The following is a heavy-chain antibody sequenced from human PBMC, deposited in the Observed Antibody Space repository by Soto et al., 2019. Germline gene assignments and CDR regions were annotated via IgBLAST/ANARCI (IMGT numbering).Heavy chain of an antibody. CDR2: SLNKALSYTP. V-gene: IGHV3-72*01. D-gene: IGHD3-3*02. CDR3: VRDSMTWSFDN. CDR1: GFTFSDHH. Sequence: EVQLVESGGGLVQPGGSLRLSCAASGFTFSDHHMDWVRQAPGKGLECVARSLNKALSYTPEYAASVRGRFTISRDNLKNSLDLQMNSLETEDTAVYYCVRDSMTWSFDNWGQGILVTVSS. J-gene: IGHJ4*02.